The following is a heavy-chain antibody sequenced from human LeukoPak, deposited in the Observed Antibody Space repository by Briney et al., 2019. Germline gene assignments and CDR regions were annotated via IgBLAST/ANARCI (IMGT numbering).Heavy chain of an antibody. CDR1: GFTFSSYD. J-gene: IGHJ3*02. CDR3: AKETAYKYGYDAFDI. CDR2: INGGGTST. Sequence: GGSLRLSCAASGFTFSSYDMNWVRQAPGKGPEWVSAINGGGTSTYYADSVKGRFTISRDNSKNTLYLQMNSLRAEDTAVYYCAKETAYKYGYDAFDIWGQGTMVSVSS. V-gene: IGHV3-23*01. D-gene: IGHD5-18*01.